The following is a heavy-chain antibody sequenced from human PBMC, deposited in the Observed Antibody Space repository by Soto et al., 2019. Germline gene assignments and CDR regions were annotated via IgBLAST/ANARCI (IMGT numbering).Heavy chain of an antibody. V-gene: IGHV4-39*02. CDR2: IYYSGST. Sequence: SETLSLTCTVSGGSISSSSYYWGWIRQPPGKGLEWIGSIYYSGSTYYNPSLKSRVTISVDTSKNQFSLKLSSVTAADTAVYYCAREYIIAVAGLYYFDYWGQGTLVTVSS. J-gene: IGHJ4*02. CDR1: GGSISSSSYY. D-gene: IGHD6-19*01. CDR3: AREYIIAVAGLYYFDY.